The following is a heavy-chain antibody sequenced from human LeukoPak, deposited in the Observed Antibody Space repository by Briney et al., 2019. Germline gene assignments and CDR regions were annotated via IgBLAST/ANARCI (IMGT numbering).Heavy chain of an antibody. Sequence: SETLSLTCTVSAGSIRPNSHYWVWIRQTPGKGLEWIGSISYSGSTYYNPSLKSRVTMSVDTSKNQFFLKLSSVTAADTAVYFCARQPPHISMVYYYYGMDVWGQGTTVIVSS. CDR3: ARQPPHISMVYYYYGMDV. J-gene: IGHJ6*02. V-gene: IGHV4-39*01. D-gene: IGHD3-10*01. CDR1: AGSIRPNSHY. CDR2: ISYSGST.